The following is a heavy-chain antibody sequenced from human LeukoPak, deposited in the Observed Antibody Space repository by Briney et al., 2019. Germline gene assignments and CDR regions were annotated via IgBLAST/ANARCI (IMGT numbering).Heavy chain of an antibody. V-gene: IGHV4-59*12. CDR3: ARGRVGATWAYFDY. Sequence: SETLSLTCTVSGGSISSYYWSWIRQPPGKGPEWIGYIYNGGSTNYNPSLKSRLTISVDTSNNQFSLMLSSVTAADTAVYYCARGRVGATWAYFDYWGQGTLVTVSS. J-gene: IGHJ4*02. CDR1: GGSISSYY. D-gene: IGHD1-26*01. CDR2: IYNGGST.